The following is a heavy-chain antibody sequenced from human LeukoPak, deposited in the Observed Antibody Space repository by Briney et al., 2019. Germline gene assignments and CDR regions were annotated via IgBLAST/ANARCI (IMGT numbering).Heavy chain of an antibody. Sequence: ASVKVSCKASGYTFTSYGISWVRQAPGQGLEWMGWISAYNGNTNYAQKLQGRVTMTTDISTSKAYMELRSLRSDDTAVYYCGRDAQPHRLVRGGGYFDYWGQGTLVTVSS. CDR1: GYTFTSYG. V-gene: IGHV1-18*01. CDR2: ISAYNGNT. D-gene: IGHD6-19*01. CDR3: GRDAQPHRLVRGGGYFDY. J-gene: IGHJ4*02.